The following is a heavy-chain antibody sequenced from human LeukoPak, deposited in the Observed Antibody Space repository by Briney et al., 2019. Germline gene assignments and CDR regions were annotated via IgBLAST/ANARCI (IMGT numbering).Heavy chain of an antibody. V-gene: IGHV1-8*01. CDR1: GYTFTSYD. Sequence: ASVKVSCKASGYTFTSYDINWVRQATGQGLEWMGWMNPNSGNTGYAQKFQGRVTMTRNTTISTAYMELSSLRSEDTAVYYCARVGSSGWYENWFDPWGQGTLVTVSS. CDR3: ARVGSSGWYENWFDP. CDR2: MNPNSGNT. J-gene: IGHJ5*02. D-gene: IGHD6-19*01.